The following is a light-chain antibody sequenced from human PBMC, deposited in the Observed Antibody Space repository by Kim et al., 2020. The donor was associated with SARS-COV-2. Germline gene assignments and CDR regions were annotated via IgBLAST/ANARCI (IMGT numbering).Light chain of an antibody. J-gene: IGKJ2*01. CDR1: QSITRS. CDR2: RAS. CDR3: QQYDNWPPWT. V-gene: IGKV3D-15*01. Sequence: VSQGERATLSCRASQSITRSLAWYQHRPGQAPRLLIYRASTRATGIPARFSGGGSGTEFTRTISSLQSEDFAVYYCQQYDNWPPWTFGPGTKLEI.